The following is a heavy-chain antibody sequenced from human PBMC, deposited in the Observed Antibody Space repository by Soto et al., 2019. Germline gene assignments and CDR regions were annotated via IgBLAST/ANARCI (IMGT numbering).Heavy chain of an antibody. CDR3: AARHFWSRPWTDRRLDY. J-gene: IGHJ4*02. CDR1: GDSINSSHW. CDR2: ISHSGNT. V-gene: IGHV4-4*02. D-gene: IGHD3-3*02. Sequence: LSLTCVVSGDSINSSHWWNWVRQPPEKGLEWIGQISHSGNTSYNPSLTSRVTISVDKSKSHFSLKLTSVTAADTAVYYCAARHFWSRPWTDRRLDYWGQGTLVTVSS.